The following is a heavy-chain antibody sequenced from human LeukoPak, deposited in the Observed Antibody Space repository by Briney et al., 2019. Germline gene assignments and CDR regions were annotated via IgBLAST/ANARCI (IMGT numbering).Heavy chain of an antibody. CDR1: GGSIGSGGYY. CDR2: IYYSGST. J-gene: IGHJ5*02. Sequence: SETLSLTCTVSGGSIGSGGYYWSWIRQHPGKGLEWIGYIYYSGSTYYNPSLKSRVTISVDTSKNQFSLKLSSVTAADTAVYYCARGLERWFDPWGQGTLVTVSS. D-gene: IGHD1-1*01. V-gene: IGHV4-31*03. CDR3: ARGLERWFDP.